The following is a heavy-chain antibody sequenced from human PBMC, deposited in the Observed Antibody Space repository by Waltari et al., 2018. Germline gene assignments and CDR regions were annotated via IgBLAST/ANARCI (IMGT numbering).Heavy chain of an antibody. D-gene: IGHD2-8*01. V-gene: IGHV4-39*01. Sequence: QLQLQESGPGLVKPLETLSLTCFVSGDSMNSRSYSWGWIRQSPGRGLEWVGQMYITGLSEYNPSLRSRVSISIDRSKSQFSLTLTSLTAADTAVYHCARLDPNGFDDSWGQGTLVTVST. J-gene: IGHJ4*02. CDR1: GDSMNSRSYS. CDR2: MYITGLS. CDR3: ARLDPNGFDDS.